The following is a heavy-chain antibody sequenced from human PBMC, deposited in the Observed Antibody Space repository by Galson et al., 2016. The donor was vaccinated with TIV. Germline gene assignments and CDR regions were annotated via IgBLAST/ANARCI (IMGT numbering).Heavy chain of an antibody. Sequence: SETLSLTCGVHGGSLGDYYWSWIRQPPGKGLEWIGEISHSGSTYYNPSLKSRVTISIDTSKNQFSLKLSSVTAADTAVYYCARGRGNYYDGSAYYFNYWGQGTLVTVSS. CDR3: ARGRGNYYDGSAYYFNY. D-gene: IGHD3-22*01. CDR2: ISHSGST. J-gene: IGHJ4*02. V-gene: IGHV4-34*01. CDR1: GGSLGDYY.